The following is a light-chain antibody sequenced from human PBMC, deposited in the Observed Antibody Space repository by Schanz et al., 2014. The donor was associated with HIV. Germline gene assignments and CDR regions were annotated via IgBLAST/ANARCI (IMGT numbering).Light chain of an antibody. V-gene: IGLV2-14*01. CDR1: SSDVGGYNY. CDR3: QSYDNSLSGPWV. Sequence: QSALTQPASVSGSPGQSITISCTGTSSDVGGYNYVSWYQQHPGKAPKLMIYDVSNRPSGVSARFSASRFGDTASLTISGLQAEDEADYYCQSYDNSLSGPWVFGGGTKLTVL. CDR2: DVS. J-gene: IGLJ3*02.